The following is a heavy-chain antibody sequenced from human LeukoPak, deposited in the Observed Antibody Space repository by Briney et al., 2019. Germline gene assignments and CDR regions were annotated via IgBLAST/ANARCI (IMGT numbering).Heavy chain of an antibody. V-gene: IGHV1-69*13. J-gene: IGHJ5*02. D-gene: IGHD4-11*01. CDR2: IIPIFGTA. CDR3: AKDRPELRDNYSDYLGGFDP. CDR1: GGSFNNYV. Sequence: SVTVSFTGSGGSFNNYVISWVRQAPGQGLGWMGRIIPIFGTANYAQKFQGRVSIAADESTSTAYMELSSLRSEDTAVYSCAKDRPELRDNYSDYLGGFDPGGEGTLVTVSS.